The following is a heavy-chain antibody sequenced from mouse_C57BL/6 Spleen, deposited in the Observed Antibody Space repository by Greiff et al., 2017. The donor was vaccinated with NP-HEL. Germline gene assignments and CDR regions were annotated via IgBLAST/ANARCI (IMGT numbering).Heavy chain of an antibody. CDR2: IDPETGGT. CDR3: TRHYYGSSYGY. J-gene: IGHJ2*01. Sequence: QVHVKQSGAELVRPGASVTLSCKASGYTFTDYEMHWVKQTPVHGLEWIGAIDPETGGTAYNQKFKGKAILTADKSSSTAYRELRSLTSEDSAVYYCTRHYYGSSYGYWGQGTTLTVSS. D-gene: IGHD1-1*01. V-gene: IGHV1-15*01. CDR1: GYTFTDYE.